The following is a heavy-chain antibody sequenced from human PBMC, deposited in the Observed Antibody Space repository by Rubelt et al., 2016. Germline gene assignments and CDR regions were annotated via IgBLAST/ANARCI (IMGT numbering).Heavy chain of an antibody. Sequence: QVQLQQWGAGLLKPSETLSLTCAVYGGSFSGYYWSWIRQPPGKGLEWIGEINHSGSTNYNPSLKGRVNISVDTAKNQFSLKLSAVTAADTAVYYCAREYSNYVVWGQGTLVTVSS. D-gene: IGHD4-11*01. V-gene: IGHV4-34*01. CDR3: AREYSNYVV. J-gene: IGHJ4*02. CDR1: GGSFSGYY. CDR2: INHSGST.